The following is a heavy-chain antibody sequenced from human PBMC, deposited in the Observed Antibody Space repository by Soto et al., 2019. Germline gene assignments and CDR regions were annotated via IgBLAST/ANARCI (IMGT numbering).Heavy chain of an antibody. V-gene: IGHV2-5*01. J-gene: IGHJ5*02. CDR1: GFSLSTSGVG. CDR2: IYWNDDK. D-gene: IGHD6-13*01. CDR3: AHIPYSSSWIKWFDP. Sequence: SGPTLVNPTQTLTLTCTFSGFSLSTSGVGVGWIRQPPGKALEWLALIYWNDDKRYSPSLKSRLTITKDTSKNQVVLTMTNMDPVDTATYYCAHIPYSSSWIKWFDPWDQGTLGTVSS.